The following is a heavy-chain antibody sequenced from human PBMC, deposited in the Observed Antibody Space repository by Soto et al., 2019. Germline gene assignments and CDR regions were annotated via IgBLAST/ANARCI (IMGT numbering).Heavy chain of an antibody. CDR2: IYYSGST. Sequence: SETLSLTCTFSGGSISSYYWSWIRQPPGKGLEWIGYIYYSGSTNYNPSLKSRVTISVDTSKNQFSLKLSSVTAADTAVYYCAREVYSSSSPPHNWFDPWGQGTLVTVSS. V-gene: IGHV4-59*01. CDR1: GGSISSYY. CDR3: AREVYSSSSPPHNWFDP. D-gene: IGHD6-6*01. J-gene: IGHJ5*02.